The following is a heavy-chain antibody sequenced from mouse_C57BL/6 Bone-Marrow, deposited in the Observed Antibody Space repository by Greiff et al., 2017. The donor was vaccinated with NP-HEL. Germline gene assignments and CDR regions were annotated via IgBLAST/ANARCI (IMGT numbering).Heavy chain of an antibody. CDR1: GYTFTDYY. D-gene: IGHD1-1*01. CDR3: ARAITTVVASVDY. Sequence: VQLKQSGPVLVKPGASVKMSCKASGYTFTDYYMNWVKQSHGKSLEWIGVINPYNGGTSYNQKFKGKATLTVDTSSSTAYMELNSLTSEDSAVYYCARAITTVVASVDYWGQGTALTVSS. CDR2: INPYNGGT. J-gene: IGHJ2*01. V-gene: IGHV1-19*01.